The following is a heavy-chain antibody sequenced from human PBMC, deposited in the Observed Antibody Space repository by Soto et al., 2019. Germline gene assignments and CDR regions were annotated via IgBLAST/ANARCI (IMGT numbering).Heavy chain of an antibody. CDR2: ISSSSSYI. Sequence: PGGSLRLSCAASGFTFSSYSMNWVRQAPGKGLEWVSSISSSSSYIYYADSVKGRFTISRDNAKNSLYLQMNSLRAEDTAVYYCAREFRDDPAPWILTGTTFDYWGQGTLVTVSS. V-gene: IGHV3-21*01. CDR1: GFTFSSYS. J-gene: IGHJ4*02. D-gene: IGHD3-9*01. CDR3: AREFRDDPAPWILTGTTFDY.